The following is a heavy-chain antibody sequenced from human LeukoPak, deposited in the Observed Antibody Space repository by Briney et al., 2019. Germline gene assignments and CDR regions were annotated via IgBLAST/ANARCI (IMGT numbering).Heavy chain of an antibody. CDR3: ARAGTSSSWSFDY. CDR2: ISSSSSYI. Sequence: GGSLRPSCAASGFTFSSYSMNWVRQAPGKGLEWVSCISSSSSYIYYADSVKGRFTISRDNAKNSLYLQMNSLRAEDTAVYYCARAGTSSSWSFDYWGQGTLVTVSS. D-gene: IGHD6-13*01. V-gene: IGHV3-21*01. CDR1: GFTFSSYS. J-gene: IGHJ4*02.